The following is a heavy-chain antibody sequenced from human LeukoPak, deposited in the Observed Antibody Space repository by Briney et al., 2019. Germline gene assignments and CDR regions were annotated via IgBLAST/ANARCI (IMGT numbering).Heavy chain of an antibody. J-gene: IGHJ4*02. CDR3: ARGRIMAY. CDR1: GFTFSSYE. Sequence: GGSLRLSCAASGFTFSSYEMTWVRQAPGKGLEWVSYISSSSNTIYYADSVEGRFTISRDNAKNSLYLQMNSLRAEDTAVYYCARGRIMAYWGQGTLVTVSS. V-gene: IGHV3-48*03. D-gene: IGHD3-16*01. CDR2: ISSSSNTI.